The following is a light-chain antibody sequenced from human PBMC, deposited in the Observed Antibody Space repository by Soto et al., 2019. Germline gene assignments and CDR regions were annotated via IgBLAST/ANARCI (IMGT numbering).Light chain of an antibody. Sequence: SYELTQPSSVSVSPGQTARITCSGDALPKKYAYWYQLKSGQAPVLVISEDTKRPSGIPERFFGSNSGTMATLTISGAQVEDEADYYCYSTDSSGHHRVFGGGTQLTVL. V-gene: IGLV3-10*01. CDR2: EDT. CDR1: ALPKKY. CDR3: YSTDSSGHHRV. J-gene: IGLJ2*01.